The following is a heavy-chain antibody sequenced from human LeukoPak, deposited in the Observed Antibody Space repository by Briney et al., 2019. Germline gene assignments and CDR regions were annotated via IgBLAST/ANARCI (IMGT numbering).Heavy chain of an antibody. J-gene: IGHJ4*02. CDR1: GFSLSTRGMC. D-gene: IGHD6-19*01. CDR2: IDWDDDK. CDR3: ARKIAVAAPFDY. V-gene: IGHV2-70*17. Sequence: SGPTLVNPTQTLTLTCTFSGFSLSTRGMCVSWIRQPPGKALEWLARIDWDDDKFYSTSLKTRLTVSKDTSKNQVVLTMTNMDPVDTATYYCARKIAVAAPFDYWGQGTLVTVSS.